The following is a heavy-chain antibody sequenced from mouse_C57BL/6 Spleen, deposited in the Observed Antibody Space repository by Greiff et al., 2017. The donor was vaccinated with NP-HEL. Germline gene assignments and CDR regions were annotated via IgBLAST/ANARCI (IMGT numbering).Heavy chain of an antibody. V-gene: IGHV14-4*01. CDR1: GFNIKDDY. CDR3: TTVITTVVATDY. CDR2: IDPENGDT. Sequence: VQLQQSGAELVRPGASVKLSCTASGFNIKDDYMHWVKQRPEQGLEWIGWIDPENGDTEYASKFQGKATIPADTSSNTAYLQLSSLTSGDTAVYYCTTVITTVVATDYWGKGTTLTVSS. D-gene: IGHD1-1*01. J-gene: IGHJ2*01.